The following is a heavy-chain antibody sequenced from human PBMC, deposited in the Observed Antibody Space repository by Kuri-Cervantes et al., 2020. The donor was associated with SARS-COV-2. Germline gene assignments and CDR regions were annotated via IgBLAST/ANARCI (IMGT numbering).Heavy chain of an antibody. CDR3: ARDDWGSGGAFDI. V-gene: IGHV3-21*04. CDR1: GFTFSSYS. D-gene: IGHD7-27*01. CDR2: ISSSSSYI. Sequence: GESLKISCAASGFTFSSYSMNWVRQAPGKGLEWVSSISSSSSYIYYADSVKGRFTISRDNAKNSLYLQMNSLRAEDTALYHCARDDWGSGGAFDIWGQGTMVTVSS. J-gene: IGHJ3*02.